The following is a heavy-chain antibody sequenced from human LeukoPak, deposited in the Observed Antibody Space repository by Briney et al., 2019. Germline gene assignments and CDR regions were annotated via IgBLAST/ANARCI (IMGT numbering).Heavy chain of an antibody. CDR3: ADSIAARGYNWFDP. V-gene: IGHV1-69*13. J-gene: IGHJ5*02. D-gene: IGHD6-6*01. CDR2: IISIFGTA. Sequence: GASVKVSCKASGGTFSSYAISWVRQAPGQGLEWMGVIISIFGTATYAQKFQGRVTIPADESTSTAYMELSSLRSEDTAVYYCADSIAARGYNWFDPWGQGTLVTVSS. CDR1: GGTFSSYA.